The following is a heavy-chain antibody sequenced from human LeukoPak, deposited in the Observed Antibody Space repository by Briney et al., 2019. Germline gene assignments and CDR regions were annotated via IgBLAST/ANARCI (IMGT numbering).Heavy chain of an antibody. Sequence: GGSLRLSCAASGFAFSSYAMHWVRQAPGKGLEWMTVISYDGLNEYYADSVKGRFTISRDNSKNTLYLQMNSLRAEDTAVHYCARGGYSTTWYMNFDYWGQGTLVTVSS. D-gene: IGHD6-13*01. CDR2: ISYDGLNE. J-gene: IGHJ4*02. V-gene: IGHV3-30*04. CDR1: GFAFSSYA. CDR3: ARGGYSTTWYMNFDY.